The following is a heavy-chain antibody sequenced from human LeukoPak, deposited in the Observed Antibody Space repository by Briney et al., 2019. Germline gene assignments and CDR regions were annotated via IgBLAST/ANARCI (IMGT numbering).Heavy chain of an antibody. V-gene: IGHV4-59*11. J-gene: IGHJ3*02. D-gene: IGHD4-17*01. CDR3: ARDLVTVTKGFDI. CDR1: NDSFSSHY. Sequence: SETLSLTCAVSNDSFSSHYWTWIRQPPGKGLEWIGYISYIGSTNYNPSLKSRVTISIDTSRNQFSLRLSSVTAADTAVYYCARDLVTVTKGFDIWGQGTMVSVSS. CDR2: ISYIGST.